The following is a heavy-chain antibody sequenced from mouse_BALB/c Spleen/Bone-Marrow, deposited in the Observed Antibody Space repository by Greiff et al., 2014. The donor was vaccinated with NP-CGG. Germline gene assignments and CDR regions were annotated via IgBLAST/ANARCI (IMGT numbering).Heavy chain of an antibody. D-gene: IGHD2-4*01. CDR3: AKIYYDFDGFAH. CDR2: IWGVGTT. Sequence: VKLVESGPGLVAPSQSLSITCTVSGFSLTDYGVSWIRQPPGKGLEWLGAIWGVGTTYYNSALKSRLCISKDNSKSKVFLKMNSLQTDDTAIYYCAKIYYDFDGFAHWGQGTLVTVSA. J-gene: IGHJ3*01. CDR1: GFSLTDYG. V-gene: IGHV2-6-5*01.